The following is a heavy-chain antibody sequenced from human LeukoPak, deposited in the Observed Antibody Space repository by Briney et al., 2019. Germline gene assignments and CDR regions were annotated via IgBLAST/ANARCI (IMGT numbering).Heavy chain of an antibody. CDR2: IYYSGST. CDR3: ARDSRFLGWLPNYYYYGMDV. Sequence: SETLSLTCTVSGGSISSYYWSWIRQPPGKGLEWIGYIYYSGSTNYNPSLKSRVTISVDTSKNQFSLKLSSVTAADTAVYYCARDSRFLGWLPNYYYYGMDVWGQGTTVTVSS. V-gene: IGHV4-59*01. J-gene: IGHJ6*02. D-gene: IGHD3-3*01. CDR1: GGSISSYY.